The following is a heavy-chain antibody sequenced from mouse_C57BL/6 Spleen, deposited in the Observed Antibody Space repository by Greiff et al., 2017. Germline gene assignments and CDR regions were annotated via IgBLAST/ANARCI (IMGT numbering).Heavy chain of an antibody. D-gene: IGHD2-4*01. CDR3: TRDHYDSDFDY. CDR1: GFTFSSYA. J-gene: IGHJ2*01. V-gene: IGHV5-9-1*02. CDR2: ISSGGDYI. Sequence: EVMLVEPGEGLVKPGGSLKLSCAASGFTFSSYAMSWVRQTPEKRLEWVAYISSGGDYIYYADTVKGRFTISRDNARNTLYLQMSSLKSEDTAMYYCTRDHYDSDFDYWGQGTTLTVSS.